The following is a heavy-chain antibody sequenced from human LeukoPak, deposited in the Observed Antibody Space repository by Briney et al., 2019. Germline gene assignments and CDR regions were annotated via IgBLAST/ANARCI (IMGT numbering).Heavy chain of an antibody. D-gene: IGHD6-13*01. V-gene: IGHV3-64D*06. CDR2: ISGNGDST. Sequence: GGSLRLSCSASGFTFRSYAMHWVRQAPGKGLEYVSAISGNGDSTYYADSVKGTFTISRDNSKNTLYLQMSSLRAEDTAVYYCMKGGIAAADNYFDYWGQGTLVTVSS. CDR3: MKGGIAAADNYFDY. J-gene: IGHJ4*02. CDR1: GFTFRSYA.